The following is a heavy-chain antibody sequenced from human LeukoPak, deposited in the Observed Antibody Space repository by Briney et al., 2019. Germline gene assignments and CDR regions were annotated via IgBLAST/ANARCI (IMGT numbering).Heavy chain of an antibody. V-gene: IGHV3-30*03. D-gene: IGHD5-18*01. J-gene: IGHJ4*02. CDR1: GFTFSSYG. CDR3: ARGYSYGDF. CDR2: ISSDGSKT. Sequence: TGGSLRLSCAASGFTFSSYGMHWVRQAPGKGLEWVADISSDGSKTFYGDSVEGRFTISRDDSKKTLYLQMSSLTADDTAVYYCARGYSYGDFWGPGTLVTVSP.